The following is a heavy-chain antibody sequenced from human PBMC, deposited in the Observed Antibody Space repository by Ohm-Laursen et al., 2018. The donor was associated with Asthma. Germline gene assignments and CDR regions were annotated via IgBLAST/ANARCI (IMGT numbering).Heavy chain of an antibody. CDR1: GFTFSSSA. J-gene: IGHJ4*02. D-gene: IGHD3-16*01. Sequence: SLRLSCSASGFTFSSSAMHWVRQAPGKGLEYVSTIGRSGGGTYYTDSVKGRFTISRDNSKNTLYLQMTSLRPEDTAVYYCARWLGADYWGQGTLVTVSS. CDR2: IGRSGGGT. CDR3: ARWLGADY. V-gene: IGHV3-64D*08.